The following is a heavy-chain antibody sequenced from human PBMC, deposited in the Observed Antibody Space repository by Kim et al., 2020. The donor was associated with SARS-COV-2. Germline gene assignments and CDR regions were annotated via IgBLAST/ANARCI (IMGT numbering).Heavy chain of an antibody. CDR3: ATNRPGCSQRYFAL. CDR1: GFAFSDYA. V-gene: IGHV3-23*01. Sequence: GGSLRLSCAASGFAFSDYAMTWVRQAPGKGPECVSVISDSGVYTYYADSVKGRFTISRDNSKNTLYLQMNRLRAEDTAVYYCATNRPGCSQRYFALWGRGTLVTVSS. CDR2: ISDSGVYT. D-gene: IGHD2-15*01. J-gene: IGHJ2*01.